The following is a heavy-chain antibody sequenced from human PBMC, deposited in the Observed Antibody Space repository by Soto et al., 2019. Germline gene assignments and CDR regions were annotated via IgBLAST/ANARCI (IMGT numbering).Heavy chain of an antibody. Sequence: PSETLSLTCAVYGGSVNAYYWNWIRQPPGRGLEWIGEINHTAGTHYNTSLKSRVTMSVDTSKNQFSLRLSSLTAPDTAIYYCATRITVFGLLIPPFDPWGQGTQVTVSS. CDR2: INHTAGT. J-gene: IGHJ5*02. CDR1: GGSVNAYY. D-gene: IGHD3-3*01. V-gene: IGHV4-34*01. CDR3: ATRITVFGLLIPPFDP.